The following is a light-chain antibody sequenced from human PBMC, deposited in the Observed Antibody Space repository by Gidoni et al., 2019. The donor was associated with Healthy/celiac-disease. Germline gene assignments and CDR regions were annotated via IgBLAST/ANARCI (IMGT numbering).Light chain of an antibody. CDR1: QSVSSY. CDR3: QQRSNWYI. V-gene: IGKV3-11*01. CDR2: DAS. Sequence: EIVLTQSPATLSLSPGERATLSCRASQSVSSYLAWYQQKPGQAPRLLIYDASNRATGIPARFSGSGSGTDFTLTISSLEPEDFAVYYYQQRSNWYIFXQXTKLEIK. J-gene: IGKJ2*01.